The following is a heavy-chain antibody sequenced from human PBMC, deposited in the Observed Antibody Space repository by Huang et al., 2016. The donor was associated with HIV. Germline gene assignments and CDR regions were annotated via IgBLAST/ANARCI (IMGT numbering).Heavy chain of an antibody. CDR1: GFTFKDAW. J-gene: IGHJ3*02. CDR2: IKRKADCVTT. V-gene: IGHV3-15*01. CDR3: NKEKYSSDWYRQPRLEEDALEI. D-gene: IGHD6-19*01. Sequence: EVQLVESGGQLVMSGRSLRLACVASGFTFKDAWMSWVRQVPWKGLEWGDRIKRKADCVTTDYAATGKGRCLLSRDDSSNMVYLHMNRQKTEDTAVYYCNKEKYSSDWYRQPRLEEDALEIWGQGTMVTVSS.